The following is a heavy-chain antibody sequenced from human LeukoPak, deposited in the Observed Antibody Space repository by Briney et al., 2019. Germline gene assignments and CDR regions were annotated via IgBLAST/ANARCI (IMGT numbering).Heavy chain of an antibody. CDR3: ASGDSGYDYKY. J-gene: IGHJ4*02. CDR2: IYYSGST. V-gene: IGHV4-30-4*07. D-gene: IGHD5-12*01. Sequence: PSETLSLTCAVYGGSFSGYSWSWIRQPPGKGLEWIGYIYYSGSTYYNPSLKSRVTISVDTSKNQFSLKLSSVTAADTAVYYCASGDSGYDYKYWGQGTLVTVSS. CDR1: GGSFSGYS.